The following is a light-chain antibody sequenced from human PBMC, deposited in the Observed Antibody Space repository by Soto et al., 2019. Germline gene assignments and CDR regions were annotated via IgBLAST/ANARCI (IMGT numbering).Light chain of an antibody. CDR3: QQYYSTPPL. Sequence: DIVMTQSPDSLAVSLGERATINCKSSQSVLYSSNNKNYLAWYQQKPGQPPKLLIYWASTRESGVPDRFSGSGSGTDFTLTISSLQAEDVAVYYCQQYYSTPPLFGHANKVDIK. V-gene: IGKV4-1*01. J-gene: IGKJ3*01. CDR1: QSVLYSSNNKNY. CDR2: WAS.